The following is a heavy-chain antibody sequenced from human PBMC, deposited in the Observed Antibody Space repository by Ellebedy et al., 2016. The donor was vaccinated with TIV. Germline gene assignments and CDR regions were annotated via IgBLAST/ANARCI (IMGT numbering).Heavy chain of an antibody. J-gene: IGHJ4*02. Sequence: GESLKISCKGSGYSFSSYWIGWVRQMPGKGLEWMGIIYPGDSGVKYSPSFQGQVTISADKSISTAYLQWSSLKASDTAIYFCAIPVEDILEGHWGQGTLVTVSS. V-gene: IGHV5-51*01. CDR1: GYSFSSYW. CDR2: IYPGDSGV. D-gene: IGHD2-21*01. CDR3: AIPVEDILEGH.